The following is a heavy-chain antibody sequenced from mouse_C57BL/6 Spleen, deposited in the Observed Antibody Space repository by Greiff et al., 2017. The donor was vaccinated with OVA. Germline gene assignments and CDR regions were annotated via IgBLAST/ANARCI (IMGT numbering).Heavy chain of an antibody. V-gene: IGHV14-2*01. CDR3: AREVYYGSSFFDY. J-gene: IGHJ2*01. CDR1: GFNIKDYY. D-gene: IGHD1-1*01. CDR2: IDPEDGEN. Sequence: EVQLQQSGAELVKPGASVKLSCTASGFNIKDYYMHWVKQRTEQGLEWIGRIDPEDGENKYAPKFQGKATITADTSSNTAYLQLSSLTSEDTAVYYCAREVYYGSSFFDYWGQGTTLTVSS.